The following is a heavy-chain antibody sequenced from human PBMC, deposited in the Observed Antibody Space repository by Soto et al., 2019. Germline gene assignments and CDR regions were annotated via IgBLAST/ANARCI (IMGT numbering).Heavy chain of an antibody. CDR2: INPSGGST. J-gene: IGHJ5*02. Sequence: ASVKVSCKASGYTFTSYYMHWVRQAPGQGLEWMEIINPSGGSTSYAQKFQGRVTMTRDTSTSTVYMELSSLRSEDTAVYYCARDPNYYDSSGFLFDPWGQGTLVTSPQ. CDR1: GYTFTSYY. CDR3: ARDPNYYDSSGFLFDP. D-gene: IGHD3-22*01. V-gene: IGHV1-46*01.